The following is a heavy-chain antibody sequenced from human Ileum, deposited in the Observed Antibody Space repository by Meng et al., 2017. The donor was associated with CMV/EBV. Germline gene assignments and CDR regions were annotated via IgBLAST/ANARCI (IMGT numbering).Heavy chain of an antibody. CDR1: GGSISTYY. D-gene: IGHD5-24*01. J-gene: IGHJ4*02. Sequence: QVQLQESGPGLVKPSETLSLTCTVSGGSISTYYWSWFRQPPGKGLEWIGYIFYPTSTNYDPALKSRVTISLDTSNKQFSLRLSSVTAADTAVYYCAGGPGWLPRDWGQGTLVTVSS. CDR2: IFYPTST. V-gene: IGHV4-59*01. CDR3: AGGPGWLPRD.